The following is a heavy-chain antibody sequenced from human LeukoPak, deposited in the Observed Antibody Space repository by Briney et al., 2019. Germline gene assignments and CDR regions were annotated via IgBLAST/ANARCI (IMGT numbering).Heavy chain of an antibody. Sequence: ASVKVSCKASGYTFINYAIHWVRQAPGQRLEWMGWISAYNGNTNYAQKLQGRVTMTTDTSTSTAYMELRSLRSDDTAVYYCARVGRVFGVVIMPYYYYGMDVWGQGTTVTVSS. D-gene: IGHD3-3*01. CDR1: GYTFINYA. J-gene: IGHJ6*02. V-gene: IGHV1-18*04. CDR3: ARVGRVFGVVIMPYYYYGMDV. CDR2: ISAYNGNT.